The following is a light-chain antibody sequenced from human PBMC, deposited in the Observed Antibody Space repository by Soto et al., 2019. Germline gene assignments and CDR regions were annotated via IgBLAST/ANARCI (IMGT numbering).Light chain of an antibody. Sequence: QSVLTQPPSVSAAPGQKVTISCSGSSSNIWNNYVYWYQQLPGTAPKLLIYENNKRPSGIPDRFSGSKSGTSATLGITGLQTGDEADYYCGTWDSSLSAVVFGGGTKLTVL. J-gene: IGLJ2*01. CDR1: SSNIWNNY. CDR2: ENN. V-gene: IGLV1-51*02. CDR3: GTWDSSLSAVV.